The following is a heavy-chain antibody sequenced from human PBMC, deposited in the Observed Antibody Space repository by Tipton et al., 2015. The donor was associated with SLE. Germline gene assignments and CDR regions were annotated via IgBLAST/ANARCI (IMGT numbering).Heavy chain of an antibody. CDR2: IYYSGST. Sequence: TLSLTCTVSGGSISGYYWSWIRQPPGKGLEWIGYIYYSGSTNYNPSLKSRVTISVDTSKNQLSLRLSSVTAADTAVYYCARERAEYYGSGSYFEYWGQGTLVTVSS. J-gene: IGHJ4*02. D-gene: IGHD3-10*01. V-gene: IGHV4-59*01. CDR1: GGSISGYY. CDR3: ARERAEYYGSGSYFEY.